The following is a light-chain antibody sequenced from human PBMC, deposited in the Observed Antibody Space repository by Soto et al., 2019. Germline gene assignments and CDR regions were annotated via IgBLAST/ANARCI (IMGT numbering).Light chain of an antibody. CDR1: TSDIGGYKY. J-gene: IGLJ1*01. V-gene: IGLV2-11*01. Sequence: QSALTQPPSVSGSPGQSVTISCTGTTSDIGGYKYVSWYQQLPGKAPKLMIFDVTKRPSGVPDRFPGSNSGNTASLSISERQVEAEAIYYCCYYPRATQGFGTGIEHTVL. CDR2: DVT. CDR3: CYYPRATQG.